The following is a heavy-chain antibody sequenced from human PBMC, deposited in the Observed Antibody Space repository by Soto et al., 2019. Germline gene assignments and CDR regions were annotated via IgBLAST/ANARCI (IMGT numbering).Heavy chain of an antibody. V-gene: IGHV6-1*01. J-gene: IGHJ4*02. CDR3: ARGDQGFDY. CDR1: GDIVYSNSAA. CDR2: TYYRSKWFN. Sequence: PSQTLSLTWSIAGDIVYSNSAALNWIRQSPSRGLEWLGRTYYRSKWFNNYALSVKSRITINPDTSKNQFSLQLNSVTPEDTAVYYCARGDQGFDYWGQGTLVTVSS. D-gene: IGHD3-16*01.